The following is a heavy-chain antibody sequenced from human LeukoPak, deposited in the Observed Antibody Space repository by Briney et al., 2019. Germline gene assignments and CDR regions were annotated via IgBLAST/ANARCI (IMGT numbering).Heavy chain of an antibody. Sequence: GASVKVSCKASGYTFTDYYIQGVRQAPGQGLEWMGWFNPNSGGSDYAQKFQGRVTMTGDTSISSGYMELSRLISDDTAVYYCAKRWLRLTTFDYWGQGTLVTVSS. J-gene: IGHJ4*02. CDR3: AKRWLRLTTFDY. V-gene: IGHV1-2*02. CDR2: FNPNSGGS. CDR1: GYTFTDYY. D-gene: IGHD5-12*01.